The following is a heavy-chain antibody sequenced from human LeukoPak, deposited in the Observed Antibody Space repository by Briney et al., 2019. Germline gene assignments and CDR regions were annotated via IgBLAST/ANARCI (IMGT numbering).Heavy chain of an antibody. CDR1: GGTFSSYA. Sequence: SVKVSCKASGGTFSSYAISWVRQAPGQGLEWMGRIIPILGIANYAQKFQGRVTITADKSTSTAYMELSSLRSEDTAVYYCARDEGGYGCFDYWGQGTLVTVSS. V-gene: IGHV1-69*04. CDR2: IIPILGIA. J-gene: IGHJ4*02. CDR3: ARDEGGYGCFDY. D-gene: IGHD5-18*01.